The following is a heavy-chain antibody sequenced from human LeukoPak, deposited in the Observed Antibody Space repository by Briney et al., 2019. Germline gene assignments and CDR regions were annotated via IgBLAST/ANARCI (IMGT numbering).Heavy chain of an antibody. V-gene: IGHV3-23*01. J-gene: IGHJ6*03. CDR1: GFSFSSYA. CDR3: EKRCGTESFYYYYYMDV. CDR2: ISGGGGST. D-gene: IGHD3-3*01. Sequence: GGSLRLSCAASGFSFSSYAMSGVRQAPGKGLEWVSGISGGGGSTFDADSVKGRFNISSDNSKNTLYLQMNSLRADDTDVYYCEKRCGTESFYYYYYMDVWGKGTTVTVSS.